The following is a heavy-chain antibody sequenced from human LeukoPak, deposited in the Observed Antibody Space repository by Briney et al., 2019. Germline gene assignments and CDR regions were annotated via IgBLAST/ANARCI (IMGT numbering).Heavy chain of an antibody. J-gene: IGHJ5*02. V-gene: IGHV3-48*01. Sequence: GGSLRLSCAASGFTFSSYSLNWVRQAPGKGLEWVSYISPSSSSTYYADSVKGRFTISRDNARNSLYLQMNSLSTEDTALYYCARGAASGNNWFDPWGQGTLVTVSS. CDR1: GFTFSSYS. D-gene: IGHD3-3*01. CDR3: ARGAASGNNWFDP. CDR2: ISPSSSST.